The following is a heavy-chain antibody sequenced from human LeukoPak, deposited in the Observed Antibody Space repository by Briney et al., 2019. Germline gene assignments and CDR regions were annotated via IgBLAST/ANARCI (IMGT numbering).Heavy chain of an antibody. CDR1: GVSISSSNSY. V-gene: IGHV4-39*07. J-gene: IGHJ4*02. CDR3: ARENPGDYDILTGPIDY. D-gene: IGHD3-9*01. Sequence: PSETLSLTCTVSGVSISSSNSYWGWIRQPPGKGLEWIGSIYYSGNTYYNASLKSQVSISIDTSKNQFSLRLTSVTAADTAVYYCARENPGDYDILTGPIDYWGQGTLVTVSS. CDR2: IYYSGNT.